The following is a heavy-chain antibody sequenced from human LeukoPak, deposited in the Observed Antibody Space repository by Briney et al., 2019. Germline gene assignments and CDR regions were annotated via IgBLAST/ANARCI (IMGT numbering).Heavy chain of an antibody. Sequence: GGSLRLSCAASGFTFSSYEMNWVRQAPGKGLEWASYISSSGSTIYYADSVKGRFTISRDNAKNSLYLQMNSLRAEDTAVYYCAGGVATITVDYWGQGTLVTVSS. CDR2: ISSSGSTI. J-gene: IGHJ4*02. CDR3: AGGVATITVDY. V-gene: IGHV3-48*03. CDR1: GFTFSSYE. D-gene: IGHD5-12*01.